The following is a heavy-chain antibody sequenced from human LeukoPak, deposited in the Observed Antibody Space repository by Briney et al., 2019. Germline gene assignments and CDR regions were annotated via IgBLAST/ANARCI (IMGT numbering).Heavy chain of an antibody. J-gene: IGHJ4*02. CDR3: ARSNQYYDSSGHYTARPFDY. CDR1: GFTFSSYS. D-gene: IGHD3-22*01. Sequence: PGGSLRLSCADSGFTFSSYSMNWVRQAPGKGLEWVSSISSSSSYIYYADSVKGRFTISRDNAKNSLYLQMNSLRAEDTAVYYCARSNQYYDSSGHYTARPFDYWGQGTLVTVSS. CDR2: ISSSSSYI. V-gene: IGHV3-21*01.